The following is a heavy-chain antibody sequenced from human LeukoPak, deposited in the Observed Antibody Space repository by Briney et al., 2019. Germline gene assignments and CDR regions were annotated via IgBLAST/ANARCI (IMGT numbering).Heavy chain of an antibody. Sequence: SETLSLTCAVYGGSFSGYYWSWIRQPPGKGLEWTGEINHSGSTNYNPSLKGRVTISVDTSKNQFSLKLSSVTAADTAVYYCARSPYSSSKNFDYWGQGTLVTVSS. J-gene: IGHJ4*02. V-gene: IGHV4-34*01. CDR3: ARSPYSSSKNFDY. CDR2: INHSGST. CDR1: GGSFSGYY. D-gene: IGHD6-6*01.